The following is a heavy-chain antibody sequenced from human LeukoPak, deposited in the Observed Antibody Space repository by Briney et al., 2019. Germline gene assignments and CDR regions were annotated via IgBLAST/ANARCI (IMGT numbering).Heavy chain of an antibody. CDR2: ISGSGGST. Sequence: PGGSLRLSCAASGFTFSSYAMSWVRQAPGKGLEWVSAISGSGGSTYCADSVKGRFTISRDNSKNTLYLQMNSLRAEDTAVYYCAKYNTGYYDILTGYLWGFDPWGQGTLVTVSS. V-gene: IGHV3-23*01. J-gene: IGHJ5*02. CDR3: AKYNTGYYDILTGYLWGFDP. CDR1: GFTFSSYA. D-gene: IGHD3-9*01.